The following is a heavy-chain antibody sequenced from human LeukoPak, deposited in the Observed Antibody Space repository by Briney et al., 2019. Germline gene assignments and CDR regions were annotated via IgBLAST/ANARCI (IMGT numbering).Heavy chain of an antibody. V-gene: IGHV4-39*07. CDR1: GGSISSSSYY. CDR2: IYYSGST. J-gene: IGHJ4*02. CDR3: ARGEWYYDSSGYPSGYFDY. D-gene: IGHD3-22*01. Sequence: SETLSLTCTVSGGSISSSSYYWGWIRQPPGKGLEWIGSIYYSGSTYYNPSLKSRVTISVDTSKNQFSLKLSSVTAADTAVYYCARGEWYYDSSGYPSGYFDYWGQGTLVTVSS.